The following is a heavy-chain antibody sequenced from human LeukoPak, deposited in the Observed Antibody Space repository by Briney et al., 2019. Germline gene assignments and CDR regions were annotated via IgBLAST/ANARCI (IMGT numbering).Heavy chain of an antibody. J-gene: IGHJ5*02. D-gene: IGHD3-10*01. CDR2: INTNTGNP. V-gene: IGHV7-4-1*02. CDR1: GGTFSSYA. Sequence: ASVKVSCKASGGTFSSYAISWVRQAPGQGLEWMGWINTNTGNPTYAQGFTGRFVFSLDTSVSTAYLQISSLKAEDTAVYYCARDSSYYGSGSYSWAEIPNWFDPWGQGTLVTVSS. CDR3: ARDSSYYGSGSYSWAEIPNWFDP.